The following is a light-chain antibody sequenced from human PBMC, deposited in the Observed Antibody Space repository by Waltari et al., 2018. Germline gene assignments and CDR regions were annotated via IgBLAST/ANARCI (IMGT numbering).Light chain of an antibody. J-gene: IGKJ4*01. CDR1: QSVLYRSNNKNY. Sequence: DIVMTQSPDSLAVSLGERATINCKSSQSVLYRSNNKNYLAWYQQKPGQPPKLRIYWASSRESGVPDRFSGSGSGREFTLTISSLQAEDGAVYYCQQYYTVPPHTFGGGTKVEIK. CDR3: QQYYTVPPHT. CDR2: WAS. V-gene: IGKV4-1*01.